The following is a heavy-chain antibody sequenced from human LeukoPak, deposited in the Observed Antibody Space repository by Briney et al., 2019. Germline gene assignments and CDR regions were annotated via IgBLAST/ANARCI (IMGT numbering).Heavy chain of an antibody. CDR3: ARDFSPYSGSYWGAFDI. D-gene: IGHD1-26*01. J-gene: IGHJ3*02. Sequence: GGSLRLSCAASGFTFDDYAMHWVRQAPGKGLEWVSLISWDGGSTYYADSVKGRFTISRDNSKNSLYLQMNSLRAEDTALYYCARDFSPYSGSYWGAFDIWGQGTMVTVSS. CDR1: GFTFDDYA. V-gene: IGHV3-43D*03. CDR2: ISWDGGST.